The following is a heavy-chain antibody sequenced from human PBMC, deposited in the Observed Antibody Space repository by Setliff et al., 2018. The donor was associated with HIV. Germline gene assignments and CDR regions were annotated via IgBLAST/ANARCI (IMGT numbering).Heavy chain of an antibody. V-gene: IGHV1-18*01. Sequence: GASVKVSCKTSGYTFSDYGMSWVRQAPGQGLTWMAWISPSNGNTEYAEEFQGRVLVTTDTSTRTAYMELRNLRHEDTAIYYCTKGVQRLRPYYFDSWGQGTLVTVSS. CDR2: ISPSNGNT. CDR1: GYTFSDYG. D-gene: IGHD4-17*01. CDR3: TKGVQRLRPYYFDS. J-gene: IGHJ4*02.